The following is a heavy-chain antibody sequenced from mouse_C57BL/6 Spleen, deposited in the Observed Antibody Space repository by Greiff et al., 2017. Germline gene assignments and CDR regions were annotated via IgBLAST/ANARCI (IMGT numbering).Heavy chain of an antibody. V-gene: IGHV1-69*01. CDR1: GYTFTSYW. J-gene: IGHJ2*01. Sequence: VQLQQPGAELVMPGASVKLSCTASGYTFTSYWMHWVKQRPGQGLEWIGEIDPSDSYTNYNQKFKGKSTLTVDKSSSTAYMQLSSLTSEDSAVYYCARFTTVVADYWGQGTTLTVSS. CDR2: IDPSDSYT. CDR3: ARFTTVVADY. D-gene: IGHD1-1*01.